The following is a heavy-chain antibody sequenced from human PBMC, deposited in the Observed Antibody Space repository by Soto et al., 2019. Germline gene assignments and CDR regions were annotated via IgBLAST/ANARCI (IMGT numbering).Heavy chain of an antibody. J-gene: IGHJ5*02. CDR3: AKDRGVRYCSGGSCYGSESWFDP. CDR1: GFTFRSYA. D-gene: IGHD2-15*01. Sequence: GGSLRLSCAASGFTFRSYAMSWVRQAPGKGLEWVSAIGAGGGGTFYADSVKGRFTISRDNSKNTLYLQMNSLRAEDTAVYYCAKDRGVRYCSGGSCYGSESWFDPWGQGTLVTVPQ. V-gene: IGHV3-23*01. CDR2: IGAGGGGT.